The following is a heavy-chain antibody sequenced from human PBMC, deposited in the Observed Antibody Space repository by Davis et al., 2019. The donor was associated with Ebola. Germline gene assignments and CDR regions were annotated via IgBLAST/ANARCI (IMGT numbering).Heavy chain of an antibody. D-gene: IGHD6-13*01. V-gene: IGHV3-23*01. CDR2: ISGSGGST. Sequence: GESLKISCAASGFTFSSYAMSWVRQAPGKGLEWVSAISGSGGSTYYADSVKGRFTISRDNAKNSLYLQMNSLRAEDTAVYYCARVAAARDFDYWGQGTLVTVSS. J-gene: IGHJ4*02. CDR1: GFTFSSYA. CDR3: ARVAAARDFDY.